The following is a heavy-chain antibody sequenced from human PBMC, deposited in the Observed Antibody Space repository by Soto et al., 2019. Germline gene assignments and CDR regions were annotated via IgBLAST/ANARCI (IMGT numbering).Heavy chain of an antibody. Sequence: GESLKISCKGSGYSFTSYWIGWVRQMPGKGLEWMGIIYPGDSDTSYSPSFQGQVTISADKSISTAYLQWSSLKASDTAMYYCARAEYNWSYYYYYGMDVWGQGTTVTVSS. CDR3: ARAEYNWSYYYYYGMDV. CDR1: GYSFTSYW. CDR2: IYPGDSDT. J-gene: IGHJ6*02. D-gene: IGHD1-20*01. V-gene: IGHV5-51*01.